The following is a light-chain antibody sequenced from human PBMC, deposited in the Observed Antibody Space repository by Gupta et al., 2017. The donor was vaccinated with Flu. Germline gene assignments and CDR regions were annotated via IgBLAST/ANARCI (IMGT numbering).Light chain of an antibody. Sequence: EIVLTQSPATLSLSPGERATLSCRASQNINRFLAWYQQKPGQAPRLLTYDASNRATGIPARFSGSGSGTDYTLTISRLEPEDFAVYYCQQRSYWLTFGGGTKVEIK. V-gene: IGKV3-11*01. CDR2: DAS. CDR1: QNINRF. CDR3: QQRSYWLT. J-gene: IGKJ4*01.